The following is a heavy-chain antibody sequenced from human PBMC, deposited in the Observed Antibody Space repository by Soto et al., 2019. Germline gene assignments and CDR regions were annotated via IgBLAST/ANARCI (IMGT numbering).Heavy chain of an antibody. V-gene: IGHV3-64D*06. D-gene: IGHD3-3*01. CDR3: VKDRFVNY. J-gene: IGHJ4*02. CDR1: GLSFNGYA. CDR2: ISSHGVST. Sequence: PWGSLRVSCFPYGLSFNGYAMHWVRQAAGKGLKYVSSISSHGVSTYYADSVKGRFTISRDNSKNTLYLQMNSLRVEHTAVYYCVKDRFVNYWGQGALVTGSS.